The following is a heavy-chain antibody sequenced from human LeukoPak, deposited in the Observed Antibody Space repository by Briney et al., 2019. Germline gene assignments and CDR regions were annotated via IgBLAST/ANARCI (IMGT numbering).Heavy chain of an antibody. CDR2: ISSSGSYI. Sequence: GGSLRLSCAASGFTLSSYSMNWVRQAPGKGLEWVSSISSSGSYIYYADSVKGRFTISRDNAKNSLYLQMNSLRAEDTAVYYCARTNYDFWSGYPGGYYYYGMDVWGQGTTVTVSS. J-gene: IGHJ6*02. V-gene: IGHV3-21*01. CDR3: ARTNYDFWSGYPGGYYYYGMDV. CDR1: GFTLSSYS. D-gene: IGHD3-3*01.